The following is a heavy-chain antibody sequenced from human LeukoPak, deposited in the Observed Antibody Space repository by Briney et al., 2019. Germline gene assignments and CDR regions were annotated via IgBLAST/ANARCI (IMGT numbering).Heavy chain of an antibody. J-gene: IGHJ4*02. CDR1: GFTFSDYY. V-gene: IGHV3-11*03. CDR3: AGGDGERGYSSGWYAG. CDR2: ISSSSSYT. Sequence: PGRSLRLSCAASGFTFSDYYMSWIRQAPGKGLEWASYISSSSSYTNYADSVKGRFTISRDNAKNSLYLQMNSLRAEDTAVYYCAGGDGERGYSSGWYAGWGQGTLVTVSS. D-gene: IGHD6-13*01.